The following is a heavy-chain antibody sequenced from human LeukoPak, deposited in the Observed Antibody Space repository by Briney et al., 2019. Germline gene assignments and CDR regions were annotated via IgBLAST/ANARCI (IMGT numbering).Heavy chain of an antibody. CDR3: ARVGPIVATIDDAFDI. CDR1: GGSFSGYY. Sequence: SETLSLTSAVYGGSFSGYYWSWIRQPPGKGLEWMGQINHSGSTNYNPYLKSRVTISVDTTKNQFSLKLSSVTAADTAVYYCARVGPIVATIDDAFDIWGQGTMVTVSS. D-gene: IGHD5-12*01. V-gene: IGHV4-34*01. CDR2: INHSGST. J-gene: IGHJ3*02.